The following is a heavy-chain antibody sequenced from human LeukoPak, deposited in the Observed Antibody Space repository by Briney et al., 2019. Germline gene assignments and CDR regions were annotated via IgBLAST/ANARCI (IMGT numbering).Heavy chain of an antibody. J-gene: IGHJ4*02. CDR1: GGSINSCY. D-gene: IGHD3-3*01. V-gene: IGHV4-4*07. CDR2: IYTSGST. Sequence: SETLSLTCTVSGGSINSCYWSWIRQPAGQGLEWIGRIYTSGSTNYNPSLKSRVTMSVDTSKNRFSLKLSSVTAADTAVYYCARSSVGYDFWSGSFDYWGQGTLVTVSS. CDR3: ARSSVGYDFWSGSFDY.